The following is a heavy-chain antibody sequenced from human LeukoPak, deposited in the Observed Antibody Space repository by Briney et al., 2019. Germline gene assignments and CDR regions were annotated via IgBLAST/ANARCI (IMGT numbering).Heavy chain of an antibody. CDR3: ARQRSSGWYFPIFDF. CDR1: GGSISSSSYY. Sequence: SETLSLTCTVSGGSISSSSYYWGWIRQPPGKGLEWIGSIFYSGSTYYNPSLKSRVTISVDTSKSHFSLKLSSVTAADTALYYCARQRSSGWYFPIFDFWGQGALVTVSS. V-gene: IGHV4-39*01. CDR2: IFYSGST. J-gene: IGHJ4*02. D-gene: IGHD6-19*01.